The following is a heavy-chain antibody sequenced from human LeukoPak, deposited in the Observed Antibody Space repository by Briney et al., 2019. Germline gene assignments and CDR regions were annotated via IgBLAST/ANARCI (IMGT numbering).Heavy chain of an antibody. Sequence: GASLRLSCAASGFTFSSYAMSWVRQAPGKGLEWVSAISGSGGSTYYADSVKGRFTISRDNSKNTLYLQMNSLRAEDTAVYYCAKNYYDSSGYYYPDYWGQGTLVTVSS. J-gene: IGHJ4*02. D-gene: IGHD3-22*01. CDR1: GFTFSSYA. V-gene: IGHV3-23*01. CDR2: ISGSGGST. CDR3: AKNYYDSSGYYYPDY.